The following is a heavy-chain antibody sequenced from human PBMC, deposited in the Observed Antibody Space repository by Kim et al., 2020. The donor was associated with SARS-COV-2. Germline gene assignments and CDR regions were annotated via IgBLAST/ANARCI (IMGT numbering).Heavy chain of an antibody. J-gene: IGHJ6*02. CDR3: ARRAGLYYYYGMDV. Sequence: SPAFQGQVTISADKSISTAYLQWSSLKASDTAMYYCARRAGLYYYYGMDVWGQGTTVTVSS. D-gene: IGHD6-19*01. V-gene: IGHV5-51*01.